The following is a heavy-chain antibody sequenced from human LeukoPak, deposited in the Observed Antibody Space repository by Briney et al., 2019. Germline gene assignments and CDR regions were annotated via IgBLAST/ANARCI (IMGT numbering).Heavy chain of an antibody. Sequence: SETLSLTCTVSGSSVSSSIYYWDWVRQPPGKGLEWIGSIYHSGRTFYNPSPKSRVTISLDTSKNQFSLKLSSVTAADTAVYYCARRYSGYDYIDSWGQGTLVTVSS. V-gene: IGHV4-39*01. CDR2: IYHSGRT. D-gene: IGHD5-12*01. J-gene: IGHJ4*02. CDR3: ARRYSGYDYIDS. CDR1: GSSVSSSIYY.